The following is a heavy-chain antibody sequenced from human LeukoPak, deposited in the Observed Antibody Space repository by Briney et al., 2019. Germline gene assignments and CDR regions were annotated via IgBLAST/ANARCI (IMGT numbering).Heavy chain of an antibody. CDR2: INPNSGGT. CDR3: ARVAIAARTVYYFDY. V-gene: IGHV1-2*02. CDR1: GYTFTGYY. D-gene: IGHD6-6*01. Sequence: ASVKVSCKASGYTFTGYYMHWVRQAPGQGLEWMGWINPNSGGTNYAQKFQGRVTMTRDMSISTAYMELSRLRSDDTAVYYCARVAIAARTVYYFDYWGQGTLVTVSS. J-gene: IGHJ4*02.